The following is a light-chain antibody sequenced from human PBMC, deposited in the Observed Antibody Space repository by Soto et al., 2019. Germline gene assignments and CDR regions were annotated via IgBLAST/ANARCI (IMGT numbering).Light chain of an antibody. CDR3: SSTLLYV. Sequence: LTQPASVSGSPGQSITISCTGTSSDVGGYNYVSWYQQHPGKAPKLMIYDVSNRPSGVSNRFSGSKSGNTASLTISGLQAEDEADYTSSSTLLYVFGTGTKVTVL. V-gene: IGLV2-14*01. J-gene: IGLJ1*01. CDR1: SSDVGGYNY. CDR2: DVS.